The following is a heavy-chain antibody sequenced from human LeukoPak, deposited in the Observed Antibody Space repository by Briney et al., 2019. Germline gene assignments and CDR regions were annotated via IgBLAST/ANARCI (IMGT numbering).Heavy chain of an antibody. Sequence: PSETLSLTCAVYGGSFSGYYWSWIRQPPGKGLEWIGEINHSGSTNYNPSLKSRVTISVDTSKNQFSLKLSSVTAADMAVYYCARAPSRYDVLTGYYGGWFDSWGQGTLVTVSS. CDR2: INHSGST. D-gene: IGHD3-9*01. CDR3: ARAPSRYDVLTGYYGGWFDS. CDR1: GGSFSGYY. J-gene: IGHJ5*01. V-gene: IGHV4-34*01.